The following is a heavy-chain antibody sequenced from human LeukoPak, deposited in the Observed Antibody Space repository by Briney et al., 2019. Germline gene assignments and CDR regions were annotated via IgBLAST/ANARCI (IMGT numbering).Heavy chain of an antibody. J-gene: IGHJ6*02. CDR2: ISWDGGST. CDR3: AKDIWAGVQLDPYYYYGMDV. V-gene: IGHV3-43*01. D-gene: IGHD1-1*01. CDR1: GFTFDDYT. Sequence: GGSLRLSCAASGFTFDDYTMHWVRQAPGKGLEWVSLISWDGGSTYYADSVKGRFTISRDNSKNSLYLQMNSLRTEDTALYYCAKDIWAGVQLDPYYYYGMDVWGQGTTVTVS.